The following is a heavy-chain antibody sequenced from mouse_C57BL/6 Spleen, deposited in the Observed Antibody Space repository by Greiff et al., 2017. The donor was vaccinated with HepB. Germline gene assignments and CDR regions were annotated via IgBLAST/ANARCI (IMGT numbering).Heavy chain of an antibody. V-gene: IGHV1-55*01. CDR2: IYPGSGST. Sequence: QVQLQQPGAELVKPGASVKMSCKASGYTFTSYWITWVKQRPGQGLEWIGDIYPGSGSTNYNEKFKSKATLTVDTSSSTAYMQLSSLTSEDSAVYYCARYPLYYGSGYFDVWGTGTTVTVSS. D-gene: IGHD1-1*01. CDR1: GYTFTSYW. J-gene: IGHJ1*03. CDR3: ARYPLYYGSGYFDV.